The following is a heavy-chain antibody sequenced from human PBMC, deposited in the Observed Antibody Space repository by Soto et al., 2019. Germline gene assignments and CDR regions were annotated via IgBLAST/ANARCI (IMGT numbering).Heavy chain of an antibody. CDR2: IYWDDDK. CDR1: GFSLSTSGVG. D-gene: IGHD3-3*01. V-gene: IGHV2-5*02. CDR3: AHLHTHRSYYDFWSGYQYYFDY. J-gene: IGHJ4*02. Sequence: SGPTLVNPTQTLTLTCTFSGFSLSTSGVGVGWIRQPPGKALEWLALIYWDDDKRYSPSLKSRLTITKDTSKNQLVLTMTNMDPVDTATYYCAHLHTHRSYYDFWSGYQYYFDYWGQGTLVTVSS.